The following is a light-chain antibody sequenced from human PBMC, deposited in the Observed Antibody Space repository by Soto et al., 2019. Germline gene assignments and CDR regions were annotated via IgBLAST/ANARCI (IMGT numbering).Light chain of an antibody. CDR3: LLSYNAARV. J-gene: IGLJ2*01. Sequence: QAVVTQEPSLTVSPGGTVTLPCGSSTGAVTSNHHPYWFQQKAGQAPRTLIYDTSNKHSWTPARFSGSLLGDKAALTLSGAQPEDVAQYYCLLSYNAARVFGGGTTLTVL. CDR1: TGAVTSNHH. V-gene: IGLV7-46*01. CDR2: DTS.